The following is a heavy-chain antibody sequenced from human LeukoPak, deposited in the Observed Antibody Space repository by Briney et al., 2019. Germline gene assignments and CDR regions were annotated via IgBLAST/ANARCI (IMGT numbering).Heavy chain of an antibody. J-gene: IGHJ4*02. CDR2: INPNSGGT. D-gene: IGHD3-3*01. V-gene: IGHV1-2*02. Sequence: ASVKVSCKASGYTFTGYYMHWVRQAPGQGLEWTRCINPNSGGTNYAKKFQGRVTMTRDTSISTAYMELSRPRSDDTAVYYCASSLWSGYYTVDYWGQGTLVTVSS. CDR1: GYTFTGYY. CDR3: ASSLWSGYYTVDY.